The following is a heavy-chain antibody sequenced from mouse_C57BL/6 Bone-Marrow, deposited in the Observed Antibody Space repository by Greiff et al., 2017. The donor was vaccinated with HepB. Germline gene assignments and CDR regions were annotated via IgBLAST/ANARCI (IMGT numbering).Heavy chain of an antibody. J-gene: IGHJ4*01. CDR2: ISDGGSYT. V-gene: IGHV5-4*03. CDR3: ARNYYGSSLYAMDY. D-gene: IGHD1-1*01. CDR1: GFTFSSYA. Sequence: EVNLVESGGGLVKPGGSLKLSCAASGFTFSSYAMSWVRQTPEKRLEWVATISDGGSYTYYPDNVKGRFTISRDNAKNNLYLQMSHLKSEDTAMYYCARNYYGSSLYAMDYWGQGTSVTVSS.